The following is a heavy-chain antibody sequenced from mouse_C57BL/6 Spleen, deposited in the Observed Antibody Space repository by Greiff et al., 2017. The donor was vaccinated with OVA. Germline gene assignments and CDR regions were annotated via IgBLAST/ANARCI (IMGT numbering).Heavy chain of an antibody. CDR2: IDPETGGT. Sequence: QVQLKQSGAELVRPGASVTLSCKASGYTFTDYEMHWVKQTPVHGLEWIGAIDPETGGTAYNQKFKGKAILTADKSSSTAYMELRSLTSEDSAVYYCTRDYGSSWVYFDYWGQGTTLTVSS. CDR1: GYTFTDYE. J-gene: IGHJ2*01. V-gene: IGHV1-15*01. D-gene: IGHD1-1*01. CDR3: TRDYGSSWVYFDY.